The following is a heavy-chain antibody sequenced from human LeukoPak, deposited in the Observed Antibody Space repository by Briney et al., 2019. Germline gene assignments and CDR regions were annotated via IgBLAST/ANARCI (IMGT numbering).Heavy chain of an antibody. CDR2: IQSKTDGGTT. D-gene: IGHD3-10*01. CDR3: ATLTVRGVINI. Sequence: GSLRLSCAASGFTFSNTWMNWVRQAPGKGLEWVSRIQSKTDGGTTEYAAPVKGRFTISRDDSKTTLYLQMNSLKTEDTAVYYCATLTVRGVINIWGQGTLVTVSS. J-gene: IGHJ4*02. V-gene: IGHV3-15*01. CDR1: GFTFSNTW.